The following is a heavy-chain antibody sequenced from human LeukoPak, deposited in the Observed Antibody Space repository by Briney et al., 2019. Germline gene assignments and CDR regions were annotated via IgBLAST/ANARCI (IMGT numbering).Heavy chain of an antibody. CDR2: ISGSGGST. V-gene: IGHV3-23*01. CDR1: GFTFSNYA. D-gene: IGHD5-12*01. J-gene: IGHJ4*02. Sequence: GGSLRLSCAASGFTFSNYAMSWVRQAPGKGLEWVSVISGSGGSTYYADSVKGRFTTSRDNSKNTLYLQMNSLRAEDTAVYYCAKERGHSGYDPFDYWGQGILVTVSS. CDR3: AKERGHSGYDPFDY.